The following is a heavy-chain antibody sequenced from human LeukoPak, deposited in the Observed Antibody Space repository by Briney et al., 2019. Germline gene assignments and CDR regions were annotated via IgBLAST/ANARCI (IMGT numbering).Heavy chain of an antibody. CDR3: ARATTGTTNWFDP. J-gene: IGHJ5*02. CDR1: GGSISSYY. V-gene: IGHV4-59*01. Sequence: SETLSLTCTVSGGSISSYYWSWIRQPPAKGLEWIGYIYYSGSTNYNPSLKSRVTISVDTSKNQYSLKLSSVTAADTAVYYCARATTGTTNWFDPWGQGTLVTVSS. D-gene: IGHD1-1*01. CDR2: IYYSGST.